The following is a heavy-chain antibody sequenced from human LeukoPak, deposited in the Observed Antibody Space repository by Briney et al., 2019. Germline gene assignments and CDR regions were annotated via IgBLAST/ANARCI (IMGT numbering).Heavy chain of an antibody. Sequence: PGRSLRLSCAASGFTFSSHGMHWVRQAPGKGLEWVAVIWYDGSNKYYADSVKGRFTISRDNSKNTLYLQMNSLRAEDTAVYYCAREGGDYYDSSAYFDYWGQGTLVTVSS. D-gene: IGHD3-22*01. CDR2: IWYDGSNK. J-gene: IGHJ4*02. CDR1: GFTFSSHG. CDR3: AREGGDYYDSSAYFDY. V-gene: IGHV3-33*01.